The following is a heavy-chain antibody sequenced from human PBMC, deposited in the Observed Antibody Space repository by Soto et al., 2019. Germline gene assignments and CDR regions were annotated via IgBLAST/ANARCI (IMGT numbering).Heavy chain of an antibody. Sequence: EVQLVESGGGLVQPGGSLRLSCAASGFTVSNNYMCWVRQAPGKGLEWVSLIYSGGVTHYADSVRGRSTISRDNCRNTTHTRMTSLRADDTAVYYCANRGTTVTTSLWYWGQGTLVTVSS. V-gene: IGHV3-66*01. CDR3: ANRGTTVTTSLWY. CDR2: IYSGGVT. J-gene: IGHJ4*02. D-gene: IGHD4-17*01. CDR1: GFTVSNNY.